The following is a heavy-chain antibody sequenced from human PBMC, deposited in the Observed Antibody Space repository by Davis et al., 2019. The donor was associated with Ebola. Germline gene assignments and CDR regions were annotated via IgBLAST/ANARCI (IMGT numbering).Heavy chain of an antibody. J-gene: IGHJ6*02. V-gene: IGHV4-31*03. CDR2: IYYSGST. D-gene: IGHD1-1*01. CDR3: ARGLEPGLYYYYGMDV. Sequence: MPSETLSLTCTVSGGSISSGGYYWSWIRQHPGKGLEWIGYIYYSGSTYYNPSLKSRVTISVDTSKNQFSLKLSSVTAADTAVYYCARGLEPGLYYYYGMDVWGQGTTVTVSS. CDR1: GGSISSGGYY.